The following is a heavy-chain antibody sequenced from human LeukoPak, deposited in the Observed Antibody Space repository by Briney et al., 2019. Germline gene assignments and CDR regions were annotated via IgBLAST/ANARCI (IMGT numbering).Heavy chain of an antibody. CDR1: GYTLTELS. D-gene: IGHD6-13*01. V-gene: IGHV1-24*01. CDR3: AFNLYSSSWYLPIA. CDR2: FDPEDGET. Sequence: ASVKVSCKVSGYTLTELSMHWVRQAPGKGLEWMGGFDPEDGETIYAQKFQGRVTMTEDTSTDTAYMELSSLRSEDTAVYYCAFNLYSSSWYLPIAWGQGTLVTVSS. J-gene: IGHJ5*02.